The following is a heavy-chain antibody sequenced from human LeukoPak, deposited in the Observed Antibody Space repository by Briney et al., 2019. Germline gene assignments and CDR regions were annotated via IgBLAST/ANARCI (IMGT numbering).Heavy chain of an antibody. Sequence: PSETLSLTCTVSGGSISSSSYYWGWIRQPPGKGLEWIGSIYYSGSTYYNPSLKSRVTISVDTSKNQFSLKLSSVTAADTAVYYCAGLIVVVSAPYYYYYGMDVWGQGTTVTVSS. CDR3: AGLIVVVSAPYYYYYGMDV. J-gene: IGHJ6*02. D-gene: IGHD3-22*01. CDR2: IYYSGST. V-gene: IGHV4-39*01. CDR1: GGSISSSSYY.